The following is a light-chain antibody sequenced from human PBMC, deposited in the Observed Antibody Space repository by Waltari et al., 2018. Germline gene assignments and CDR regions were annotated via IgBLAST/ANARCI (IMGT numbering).Light chain of an antibody. CDR3: MQGTHWPYT. J-gene: IGKJ2*01. CDR1: QSLVHSDGNTH. Sequence: EVVLTQALLSLLVTLGQPASLSCQATQSLVHSDGNTHLNWFQQRPGQSPRRLFYRVSRRESEVPDRFSGSGSGTDFTLKISRVEAEDVGVYYCMQGTHWPYTFGQGTRLDIK. V-gene: IGKV2-30*02. CDR2: RVS.